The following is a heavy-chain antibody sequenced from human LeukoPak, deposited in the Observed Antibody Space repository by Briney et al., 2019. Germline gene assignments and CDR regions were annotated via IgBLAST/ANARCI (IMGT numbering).Heavy chain of an antibody. V-gene: IGHV1-46*01. Sequence: ASVKVTCKASGYTFTSYYMHWVRQAPGQGLEWMGIINPSGGSTSYAQKFQGRVTMTRDTSTSTVYMELSSLRSEDTAVYYCTTSRTISESWFDPWGQGTLVTVSS. CDR3: TTSRTISESWFDP. J-gene: IGHJ5*02. D-gene: IGHD3-3*01. CDR2: INPSGGST. CDR1: GYTFTSYY.